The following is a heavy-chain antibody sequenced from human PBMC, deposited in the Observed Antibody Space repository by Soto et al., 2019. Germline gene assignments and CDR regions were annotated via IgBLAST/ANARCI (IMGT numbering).Heavy chain of an antibody. CDR2: TNPNSGNT. D-gene: IGHD3-10*01. CDR1: GYTFTSYD. J-gene: IGHJ6*02. Sequence: GSVNVSCKSSGYTFTSYDINWVRQPTGQGLEGMGWTNPNSGNTGYAQKFQGRVTMSRNTSISTAYLELSSLRSEDTAVYYCARTTMVRGVIIHSYYYGMDVWGQGTTVTVSS. CDR3: ARTTMVRGVIIHSYYYGMDV. V-gene: IGHV1-8*01.